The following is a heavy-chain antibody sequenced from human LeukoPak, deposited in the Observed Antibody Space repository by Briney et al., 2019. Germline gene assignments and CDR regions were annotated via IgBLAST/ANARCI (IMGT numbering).Heavy chain of an antibody. CDR3: ARDQEGFDY. CDR2: IYPRDGST. Sequence: ASVEVSCKASGYIFTSNYIHWVRQAPGQGLEWIGMIYPRDGSTSYAQRFQDRVTVTRDTSTSTVHMELSGLRSEDTAVYYCARDQEGFDYWGQGTQVTVSS. V-gene: IGHV1-46*01. J-gene: IGHJ4*02. CDR1: GYIFTSNY.